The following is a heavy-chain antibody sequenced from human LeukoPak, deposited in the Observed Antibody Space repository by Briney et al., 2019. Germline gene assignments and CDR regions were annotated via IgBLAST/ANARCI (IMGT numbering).Heavy chain of an antibody. D-gene: IGHD3-22*01. V-gene: IGHV3-74*01. J-gene: IGHJ1*01. CDR2: IKSDGST. Sequence: GGSLRLSCAASGYTFSTYWMYWVRQAPREGLVWVSRIKSDGSTNYADSVKGRFTISRDNAKNTVSLQMNSLRPEDTGVYYCARAPSEIGGYYPEYFRHWGQGTLVTVSS. CDR1: GYTFSTYW. CDR3: ARAPSEIGGYYPEYFRH.